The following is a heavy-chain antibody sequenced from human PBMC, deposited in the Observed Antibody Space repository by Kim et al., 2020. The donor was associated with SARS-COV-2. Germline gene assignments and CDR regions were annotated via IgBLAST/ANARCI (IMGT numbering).Heavy chain of an antibody. Sequence: STSLKTRLTISKDTSKNQVVLTMTNMDPVDTATYYCARIRQLVTGGWFDPWGQGTLVTVSS. CDR3: ARIRQLVTGGWFDP. J-gene: IGHJ5*02. D-gene: IGHD6-6*01. V-gene: IGHV2-70*01.